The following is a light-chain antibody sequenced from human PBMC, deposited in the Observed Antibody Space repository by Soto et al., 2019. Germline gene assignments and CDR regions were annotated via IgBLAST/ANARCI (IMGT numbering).Light chain of an antibody. J-gene: IGLJ3*02. Sequence: QSVLTQPASVSGSPGQSSTISCTGTSSDVGGYKYVSWYQQHPGKAPKLMIYDVTHRPSGVSNRFSGSKSGNTASLTISGCQAEDEADYYCSSYTSSSTPLVFGGGTQLTVL. CDR3: SSYTSSSTPLV. CDR2: DVT. CDR1: SSDVGGYKY. V-gene: IGLV2-14*01.